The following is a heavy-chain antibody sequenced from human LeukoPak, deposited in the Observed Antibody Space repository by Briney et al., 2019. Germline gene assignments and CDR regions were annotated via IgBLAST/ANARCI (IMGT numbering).Heavy chain of an antibody. V-gene: IGHV1-2*04. CDR1: GYTFTGYY. CDR2: INPNSGGT. J-gene: IGHJ3*02. D-gene: IGHD2-21*01. CDR3: ARDSFILHPRYAFDI. Sequence: ASVKVSCKASGYTFTGYYMHWVRQAPGQGLEWMGWINPNSGGTNYAQKFQGWVTMTRDTSISTAYMELSRLRSDDTAVYYCARDSFILHPRYAFDIWGQGTMVTVSS.